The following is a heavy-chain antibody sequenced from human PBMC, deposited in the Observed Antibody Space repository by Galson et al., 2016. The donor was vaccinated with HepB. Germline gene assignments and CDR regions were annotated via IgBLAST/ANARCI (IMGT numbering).Heavy chain of an antibody. CDR3: ARGWVDY. J-gene: IGHJ4*02. V-gene: IGHV1-3*01. CDR1: GYPFTKFA. D-gene: IGHD1-26*01. Sequence: SVKVSCKASGYPFTKFAMHWVRQAPGQRLEWMGWINAGSGYTKYSQKIQGRVTITRDTSASTAYMELSSLRSEDTAVYYCARGWVDYWGQGTLVTVSS. CDR2: INAGSGYT.